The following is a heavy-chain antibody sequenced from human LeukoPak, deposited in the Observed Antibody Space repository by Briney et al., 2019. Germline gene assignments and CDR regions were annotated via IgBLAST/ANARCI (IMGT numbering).Heavy chain of an antibody. J-gene: IGHJ4*02. Sequence: PGESLRLSCAASGFTFSSYAMHWVRQAPGKGLEWVAVISYDGSNKYYADSVKGRFTISRDNSKNTLYLQMNSLRAEDTAVYYCARENPIWFGDEHYFDYWGQGTLVTVSS. CDR3: ARENPIWFGDEHYFDY. V-gene: IGHV3-30-3*01. CDR1: GFTFSSYA. D-gene: IGHD3-10*01. CDR2: ISYDGSNK.